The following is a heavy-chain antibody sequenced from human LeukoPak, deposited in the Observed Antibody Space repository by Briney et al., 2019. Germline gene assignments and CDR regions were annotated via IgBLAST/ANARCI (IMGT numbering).Heavy chain of an antibody. CDR1: GFTFSSYA. J-gene: IGHJ4*02. CDR3: AKADLRLLLTFPRFDY. D-gene: IGHD3-22*01. CDR2: ISGSGGST. Sequence: GGSLRLSCAASGFTFSSYAMSWVRQAPGKGLEWVSAISGSGGSTYYADSVKGRFTISRDNSKNTLYLQMNSLRAEDTAAYYCAKADLRLLLTFPRFDYWGQGTLVTVSS. V-gene: IGHV3-23*01.